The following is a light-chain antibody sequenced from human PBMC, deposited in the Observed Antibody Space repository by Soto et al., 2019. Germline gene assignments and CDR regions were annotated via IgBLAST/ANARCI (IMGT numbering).Light chain of an antibody. Sequence: DIQMTQSPSSLSASVGDRVTIACRASQNIDNFLNWYQQKPGKAPKLLIYAASSLLSGVPSRFSGSGAGTDFTLSITSVPAADFAVYYCHQSYTTTWKFGQGTKVEFK. CDR3: HQSYTTTWK. CDR1: QNIDNF. V-gene: IGKV1-39*01. J-gene: IGKJ1*01. CDR2: AAS.